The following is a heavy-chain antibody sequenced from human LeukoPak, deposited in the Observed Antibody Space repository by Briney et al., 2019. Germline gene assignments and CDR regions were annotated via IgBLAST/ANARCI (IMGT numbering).Heavy chain of an antibody. D-gene: IGHD3-9*01. CDR3: AAHDMLTGYPYFDF. Sequence: PGGSLRLSCAASGLRFSRYWMSWVRQAPGKGPEWVANIQQDGSEIYYVDSVKGRFIISRDNAENSVFLQMNLLRAEDTAVYYCAAHDMLTGYPYFDFWGQGTLVTVSS. CDR1: GLRFSRYW. J-gene: IGHJ4*02. V-gene: IGHV3-7*01. CDR2: IQQDGSEI.